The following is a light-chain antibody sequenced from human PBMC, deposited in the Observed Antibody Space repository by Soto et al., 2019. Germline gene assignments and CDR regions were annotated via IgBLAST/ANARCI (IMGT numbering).Light chain of an antibody. CDR1: QSVSSY. V-gene: IGKV3-20*01. CDR2: AAS. CDR3: QQYGSSPPIT. J-gene: IGKJ5*01. Sequence: EIVLTQSPGILSLSPGERATLSCRASQSVSSYLAWYQQKPGQPPRLLIYAASNRATGTPDRFSASGSGTDFTLTISRLETEDFAVYYCQQYGSSPPITFGQGTRLEIK.